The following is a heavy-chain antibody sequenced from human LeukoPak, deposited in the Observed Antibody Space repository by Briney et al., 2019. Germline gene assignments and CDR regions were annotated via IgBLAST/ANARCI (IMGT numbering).Heavy chain of an antibody. V-gene: IGHV3-21*01. CDR2: ISSSSSYI. CDR3: ARDLSVGAKPDLGFDY. J-gene: IGHJ4*02. Sequence: KAGGSLRLSCAASGFTLSSYSMNWVRQAPGKGLEWVSSISSSSSYIYYADSVKGRFTISRDNAKNSLYLQMISLRAEDTAVYYCARDLSVGAKPDLGFDYWGQGTLVTVSS. CDR1: GFTLSSYS. D-gene: IGHD1-26*01.